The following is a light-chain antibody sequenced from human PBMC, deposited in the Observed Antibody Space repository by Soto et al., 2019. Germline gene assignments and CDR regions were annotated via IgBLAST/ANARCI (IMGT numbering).Light chain of an antibody. CDR2: DVS. CDR1: PSVNGN. CDR3: QQYNGSPPRT. Sequence: EVVVTQSPATLSASPGERATLSCRASPSVNGNLAWYQQKPGQTPRLLIYDVSTRANGVPARFSGRGSGTEVTLTNSSLQSADFSDYYWQQYNGSPPRTFGGGTRVEIK. J-gene: IGKJ4*02. V-gene: IGKV3-15*01.